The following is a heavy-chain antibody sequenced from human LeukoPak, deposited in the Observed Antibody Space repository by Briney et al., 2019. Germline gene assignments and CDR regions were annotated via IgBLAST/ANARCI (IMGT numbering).Heavy chain of an antibody. Sequence: GGSLRLSCAASGFTFSSYAMTWVRQAPGKGLEWVSSTSGSGYSTYYADSVKGRFTISRDNSKNTLYLQMNSLRGEDTAVYYCAKGVGIEGAGHFDPWGQGTVVTVSS. CDR3: AKGVGIEGAGHFDP. V-gene: IGHV3-23*01. CDR2: TSGSGYST. J-gene: IGHJ5*02. D-gene: IGHD6-13*01. CDR1: GFTFSSYA.